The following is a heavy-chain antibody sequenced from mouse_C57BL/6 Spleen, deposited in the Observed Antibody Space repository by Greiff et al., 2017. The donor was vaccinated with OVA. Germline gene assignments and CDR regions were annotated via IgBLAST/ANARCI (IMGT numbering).Heavy chain of an antibody. D-gene: IGHD2-3*01. V-gene: IGHV1-64*01. CDR1: GYTFTSYW. CDR3: ARNDGYYVEYFDV. Sequence: QVQLQQPGAELVKPGASVKLSCKASGYTFTSYWMHWVKQRPGQGLEWIGMIHPNSGSTNYNEKFKSKATLTVDKSSSTAYMQLSSLTSEDSAVYYCARNDGYYVEYFDVWGTGTTVTVSS. J-gene: IGHJ1*03. CDR2: IHPNSGST.